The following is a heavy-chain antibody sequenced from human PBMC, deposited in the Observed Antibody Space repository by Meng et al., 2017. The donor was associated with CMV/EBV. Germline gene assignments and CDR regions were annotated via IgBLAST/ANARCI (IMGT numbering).Heavy chain of an antibody. J-gene: IGHJ4*02. D-gene: IGHD6-13*01. V-gene: IGHV4-34*01. CDR2: INHSGST. Sequence: QVQLQQWGAGLLQPSETLSLTCAVYGGSFSGYYWSWIRQPAGKGLEWIGEINHSGSTNYNPSLKSRVTISVDTSKNQFSLKLSSVTAADTAVYYCARGGIAAAGPFDYWGQGTLVTVSS. CDR3: ARGGIAAAGPFDY. CDR1: GGSFSGYY.